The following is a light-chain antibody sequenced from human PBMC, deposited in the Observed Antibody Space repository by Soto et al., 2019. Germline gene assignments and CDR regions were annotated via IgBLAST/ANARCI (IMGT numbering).Light chain of an antibody. V-gene: IGKV1-5*01. CDR3: QQYSSYSRT. J-gene: IGKJ1*01. CDR1: QGISTW. Sequence: DIQMTQSPSTLSASVGDIVTINCRASQGISTWLAWYQQKPGTAPKLLIYDASSLESGVPSRFSGSGSGTEFTLTISSLQPDDYATYYCQQYSSYSRTFGQGTKVDIK. CDR2: DAS.